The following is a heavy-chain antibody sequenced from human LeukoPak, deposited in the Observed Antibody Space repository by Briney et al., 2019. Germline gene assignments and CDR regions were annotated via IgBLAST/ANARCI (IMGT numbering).Heavy chain of an antibody. D-gene: IGHD6-13*01. V-gene: IGHV1-18*01. CDR1: GYTFTSYG. Sequence: ASVKVSCKASGYTFTSYGISWVRPAPGQGLEWMGWISAYNGNTNYAQKLQGRVTMTTDTSTSTAYMELRSLRSDDTAVYYCARRAAAGTFNWFDPWGQGTLVTVSS. CDR3: ARRAAAGTFNWFDP. CDR2: ISAYNGNT. J-gene: IGHJ5*02.